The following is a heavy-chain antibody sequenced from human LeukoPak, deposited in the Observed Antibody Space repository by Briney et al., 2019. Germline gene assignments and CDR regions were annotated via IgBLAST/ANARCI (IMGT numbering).Heavy chain of an antibody. CDR3: ARYLAAGYFDL. J-gene: IGHJ2*01. Sequence: SETLSLTCTVSGGSISNYYWSWIRQPPGKGLEWIGYIYYTGSTNYNPSLKSRVTISVDTSKNQFSLKLSSVTAADTAVYYCARYLAAGYFDLWGRGTLVTVSS. D-gene: IGHD6-25*01. CDR1: GGSISNYY. CDR2: IYYTGST. V-gene: IGHV4-59*08.